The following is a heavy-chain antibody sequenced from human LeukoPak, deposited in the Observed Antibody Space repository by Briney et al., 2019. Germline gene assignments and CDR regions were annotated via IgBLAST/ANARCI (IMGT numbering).Heavy chain of an antibody. CDR2: ISSSDSTI. D-gene: IGHD4-23*01. Sequence: GGSLRLSCAASGFTFSSYEMHWIRQAPGKGLEWVSYISSSDSTIYYADSVKGRFTISRDNAKNSLYLQMNSLRAEDTAVYYCARDYGGSSPFDYWGQGTLVTVSS. V-gene: IGHV3-48*03. CDR3: ARDYGGSSPFDY. CDR1: GFTFSSYE. J-gene: IGHJ4*02.